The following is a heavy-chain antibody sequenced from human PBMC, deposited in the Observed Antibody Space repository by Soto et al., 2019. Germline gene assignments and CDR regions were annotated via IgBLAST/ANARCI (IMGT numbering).Heavy chain of an antibody. J-gene: IGHJ3*02. Sequence: EAQLVESGGGLVQPGGTLRLSCEASGFSVGSYLMTWVRQAPGKGLEWVANIKKDGSRTSYLYSVRGRFTISRDNVGNSLSLQMDSLRAEDTGLYFCARGVSPGTSTLYLDAFDIWGQGTMVTVSS. CDR1: GFSVGSYL. V-gene: IGHV3-7*05. D-gene: IGHD2-8*01. CDR3: ARGVSPGTSTLYLDAFDI. CDR2: IKKDGSRT.